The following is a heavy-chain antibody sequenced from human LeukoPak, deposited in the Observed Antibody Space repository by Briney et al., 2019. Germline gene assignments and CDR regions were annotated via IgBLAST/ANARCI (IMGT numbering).Heavy chain of an antibody. CDR3: ARDKSGSSGWYSYFDY. CDR2: INPNSGDT. V-gene: IGHV1-2*02. D-gene: IGHD6-19*01. J-gene: IGHJ4*02. Sequence: ASVKVSCKASGYTFTYFYIHWVRQAPGQGLEWMGWINPNSGDTNYAQKFRGRVTMTRDTSISTAYMELSRLRSDDTAVYYCARDKSGSSGWYSYFDYWGQGTLVTVSS. CDR1: GYTFTYFY.